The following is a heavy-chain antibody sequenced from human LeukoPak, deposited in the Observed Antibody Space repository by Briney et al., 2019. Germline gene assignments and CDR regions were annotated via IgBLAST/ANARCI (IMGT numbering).Heavy chain of an antibody. CDR1: GGSFNGYY. V-gene: IGHV4-34*01. CDR2: INYWGST. CDR3: ARGHRPTRYCSGGSCYRGPHYYYYGMDV. J-gene: IGHJ6*04. D-gene: IGHD2-15*01. Sequence: AEPLTLTCAVYGGSFNGYYWSWIRQPPGKGVEGVGEINYWGSTNYNPSLRSRVTISVDTSKNQFSLKLSSVTAAYTAVYYCARGHRPTRYCSGGSCYRGPHYYYYGMDVWGKGTTVTVSS.